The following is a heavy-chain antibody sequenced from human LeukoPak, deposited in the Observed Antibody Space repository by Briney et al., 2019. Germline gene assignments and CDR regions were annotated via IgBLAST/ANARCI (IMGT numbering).Heavy chain of an antibody. J-gene: IGHJ4*02. CDR3: ARDRVGSGWPRPFYFEF. Sequence: ASLKVSCKPSGYTFTGYYLHWVRQAPGQALEWMGWISPNTGATVYAQNFQGRVTMSRDTSISTAYLDLSSLRSDDTAVYYCARDRVGSGWPRPFYFEFWGQGTLVTVSS. CDR2: ISPNTGAT. CDR1: GYTFTGYY. D-gene: IGHD6-19*01. V-gene: IGHV1-2*02.